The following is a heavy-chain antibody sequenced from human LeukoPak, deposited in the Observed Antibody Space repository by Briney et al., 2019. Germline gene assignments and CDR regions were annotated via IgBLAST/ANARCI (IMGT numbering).Heavy chain of an antibody. D-gene: IGHD6-13*01. CDR2: ISGSGGST. CDR1: GFTFSSYA. J-gene: IGHJ6*02. V-gene: IGHV3-23*01. CDR3: AKAGIRSSDDAGTGYGMDV. Sequence: GGSLRLSCAASGFTFSSYAMSWVRQAPGKGLEWVSAISGSGGSTYYADSVKGRFTISRDNSKNTLYLQMNSLRAEDTAVYYCAKAGIRSSDDAGTGYGMDVWGQGTTVTVSS.